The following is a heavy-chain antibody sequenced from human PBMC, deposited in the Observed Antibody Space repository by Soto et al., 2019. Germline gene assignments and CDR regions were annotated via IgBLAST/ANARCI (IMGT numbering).Heavy chain of an antibody. D-gene: IGHD1-26*01. CDR2: MNPSTGNT. Sequence: QVQLVQSGAEVKKPGASVKVSCKASGYTFTSYDIIWVRQATGQGHEWMGWMNPSTGNTDSAEKFQGRLTMTRNTDISTVYRELSSLRFVDTAVYYGAGGRIIVGGGFDPWGQGTLVTVSS. CDR1: GYTFTSYD. CDR3: AGGRIIVGGGFDP. J-gene: IGHJ5*02. V-gene: IGHV1-8*01.